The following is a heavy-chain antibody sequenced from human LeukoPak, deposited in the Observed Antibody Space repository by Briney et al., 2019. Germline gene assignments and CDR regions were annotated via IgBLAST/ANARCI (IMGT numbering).Heavy chain of an antibody. Sequence: PSETLSLTCTVSGGSISSYYWSWIWQPPGKGLEWIGYIYCSGSTNYNPSLKSRVTISVDTSKNQFSLKLSSVTAADTAVYYCARGYHDFSGYWLSYFDYWGQGTLVTVSS. D-gene: IGHD3-22*01. J-gene: IGHJ4*02. V-gene: IGHV4-59*01. CDR2: IYCSGST. CDR3: ARGYHDFSGYWLSYFDY. CDR1: GGSISSYY.